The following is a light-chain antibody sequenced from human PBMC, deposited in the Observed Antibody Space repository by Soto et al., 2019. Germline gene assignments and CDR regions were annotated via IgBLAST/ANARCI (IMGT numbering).Light chain of an antibody. V-gene: IGKV1-5*03. J-gene: IGKJ5*01. CDR1: QSISSW. CDR2: SAS. Sequence: DIQMTHSPSTLSASVGDIVATTCRASQSISSWLAWYQQKPGKAPKLLIYSASTLVRGVPSRFSGSGSGTEFTLTISGLQPEDSLTYYCQQAKSFPITFGQGTRLEIK. CDR3: QQAKSFPIT.